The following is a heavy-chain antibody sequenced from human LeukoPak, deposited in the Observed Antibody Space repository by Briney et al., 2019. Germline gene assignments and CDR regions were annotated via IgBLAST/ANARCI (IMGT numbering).Heavy chain of an antibody. V-gene: IGHV4-34*01. D-gene: IGHD6-19*01. CDR3: ASVSSSGCSDS. CDR2: INHSGST. J-gene: IGHJ4*02. Sequence: SETLSLTCAVYGGSFSGYYWSWIRQPPGKGREWIGEINHSGSTNYNPPRKSRVTISVDTSKNQFSLKLSSVTAADTAVYYCASVSSSGCSDSWGQGTLVTVSS. CDR1: GGSFSGYY.